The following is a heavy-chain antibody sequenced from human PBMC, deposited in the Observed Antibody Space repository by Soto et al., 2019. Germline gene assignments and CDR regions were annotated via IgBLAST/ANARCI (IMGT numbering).Heavy chain of an antibody. J-gene: IGHJ3*02. CDR3: ARRPRSGYYPDAFDI. V-gene: IGHV5-51*01. CDR1: GYTFSHYW. Sequence: PGEFLRISCRCSGYTFSHYWIGWVRQMPGKGLECMGIIYPGDSDTTYSPSFQGQVTISADKSTSTAYLQWRSLRASDTAMYYCARRPRSGYYPDAFDIWGQGTMVTVSS. CDR2: IYPGDSDT. D-gene: IGHD3-3*01.